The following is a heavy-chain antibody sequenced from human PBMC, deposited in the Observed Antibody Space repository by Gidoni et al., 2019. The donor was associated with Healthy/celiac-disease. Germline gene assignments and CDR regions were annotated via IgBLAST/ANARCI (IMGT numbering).Heavy chain of an antibody. J-gene: IGHJ6*02. CDR2: INPSGGST. CDR1: GYTFPRYS. D-gene: IGHD5-18*01. V-gene: IGHV1-46*01. CDR3: ARTETGYSYGGSYYYGMDV. Sequence: QVQLVQSGAEVQKPGASVKVSCKASGYTFPRYSLHWVRQDPGQGLEWMGIINPSGGSTSYAQKFQGRVTMTRDTSTSTVYMELSSLRSEDTAVYYCARTETGYSYGGSYYYGMDVWGQGTTVTVSS.